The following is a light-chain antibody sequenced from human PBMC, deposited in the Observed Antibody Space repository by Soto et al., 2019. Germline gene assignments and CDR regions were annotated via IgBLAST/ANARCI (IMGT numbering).Light chain of an antibody. V-gene: IGLV2-14*01. CDR2: DVS. CDR3: SSYTTATTRV. Sequence: QPASVSGSPGQSITISCTGTSSDVGAYNYVSWYQQHPGKAPKLMIFDVSNRPSGVSNRFSGSKSGNTASLTISGLQAEDEADYYRSSYTTATTRVFGGGTQLTVL. CDR1: SSDVGAYNY. J-gene: IGLJ3*02.